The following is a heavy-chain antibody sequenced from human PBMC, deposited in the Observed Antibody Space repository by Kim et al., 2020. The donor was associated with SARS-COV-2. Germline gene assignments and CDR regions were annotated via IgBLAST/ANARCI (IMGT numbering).Heavy chain of an antibody. D-gene: IGHD3-16*01. CDR2: IYSSGST. CDR1: GGSISSYY. J-gene: IGHJ4*02. Sequence: SETLSLTCTVSGGSISSYYWSWIRQPPGKGLDWFGYIYSSGSTNYNPSLKSRFTISVDTPKNQFSLKLSSLTPAATAVFDCAGGLDYWGQGTLVTVSS. CDR3: AGGLDY. V-gene: IGHV4-59*01.